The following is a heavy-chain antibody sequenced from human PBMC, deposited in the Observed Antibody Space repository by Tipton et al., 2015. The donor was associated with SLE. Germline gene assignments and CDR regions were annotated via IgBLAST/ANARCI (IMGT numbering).Heavy chain of an antibody. CDR2: INHSGST. CDR3: ARDKITGTHHWYFDL. CDR1: GGSFSGYY. Sequence: GLVKPSETLSLTCAVYGGSFSGYYWSWIRQPPGKGLEWIGEINHSGSTNYNPSLKSRVTISVDTSKNQFSLKLSSVTAADAAVYYCARDKITGTHHWYFDLWGRGTLVTVSS. D-gene: IGHD1-7*01. J-gene: IGHJ2*01. V-gene: IGHV4-34*01.